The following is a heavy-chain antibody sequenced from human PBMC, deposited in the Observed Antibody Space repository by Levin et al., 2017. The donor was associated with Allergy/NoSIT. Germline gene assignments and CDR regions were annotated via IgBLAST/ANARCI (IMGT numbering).Heavy chain of an antibody. V-gene: IGHV2-70*01. D-gene: IGHD2-21*02. J-gene: IGHJ4*02. Sequence: SGPTLVKPTQTLTLTCTFSGFSLSTSGMCVSWIRQPPGKALEWLALIDWDDDKYYSTSLKTRLTISKDTSKNQVVLTMTNMDPVDTATYYCARGGDCFEDPYYFDYWGQGTLVTVSS. CDR2: IDWDDDK. CDR1: GFSLSTSGMC. CDR3: ARGGDCFEDPYYFDY.